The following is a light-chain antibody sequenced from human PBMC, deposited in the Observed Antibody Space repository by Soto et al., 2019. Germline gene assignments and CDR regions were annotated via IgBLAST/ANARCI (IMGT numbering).Light chain of an antibody. CDR1: SSDVGTYNY. V-gene: IGLV2-11*01. CDR2: DVS. CDR3: CSYAGSPRYV. J-gene: IGLJ1*01. Sequence: QSALTQPRSVSGSPGQSVTISCTGTSSDVGTYNYVSWYQQHPGKAPKVMIYDVSERPSGVPDRFSGSKSGNTASLTISGLQAEDEADYYCCSYAGSPRYVFGTGTK.